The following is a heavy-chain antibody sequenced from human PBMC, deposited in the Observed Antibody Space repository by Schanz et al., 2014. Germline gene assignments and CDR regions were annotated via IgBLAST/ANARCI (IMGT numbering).Heavy chain of an antibody. D-gene: IGHD5-18*01. CDR2: IIPVLAIA. CDR3: ARGPSQGYSYGHNIGAYYYGMDV. CDR1: GGTFSSFG. V-gene: IGHV1-69*04. J-gene: IGHJ6*02. Sequence: VQLEHSGAEVKKPGSSVKVSCKASGGTFSSFGINWVRQAPGQGLEWMGRIIPVLAIADYAQKFQGRVTITADKSTSTASMELSSLRSEDTAVYYCARGPSQGYSYGHNIGAYYYGMDVWGQGTTVTVSS.